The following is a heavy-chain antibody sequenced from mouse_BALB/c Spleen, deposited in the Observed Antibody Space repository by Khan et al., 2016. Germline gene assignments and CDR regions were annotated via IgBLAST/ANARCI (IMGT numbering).Heavy chain of an antibody. D-gene: IGHD1-1*01. CDR3: VREPYYYTSSPRYFDV. Sequence: VQLQESGAELVRPGSSVKISCKASGYAFSSYWMNWVKQRPGQGLEWIGQIYPGDGDTNFNGNFKGKATLTADKSSSTAYMQLSSLTSEDSAVYFCVREPYYYTSSPRYFDVWGAGTTVTVSS. J-gene: IGHJ1*01. CDR1: GYAFSSYW. CDR2: IYPGDGDT. V-gene: IGHV1-80*01.